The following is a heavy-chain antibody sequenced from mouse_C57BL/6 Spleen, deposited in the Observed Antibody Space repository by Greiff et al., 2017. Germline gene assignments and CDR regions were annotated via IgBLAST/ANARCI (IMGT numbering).Heavy chain of an antibody. CDR3: ARNWGYFDY. CDR2: IWSGGST. CDR1: GFSLTSYG. V-gene: IGHV2-2*01. Sequence: QVQLKESGPGLVQPSQCLSITCTVSGFSLTSYGVHWVRQSPGKGLEWLGVIWSGGSTDYNAAFISRLSISKDNSKSQVFFKMNSLQADDTAIYYCARNWGYFDYWGQGTTLTVSS. J-gene: IGHJ2*01.